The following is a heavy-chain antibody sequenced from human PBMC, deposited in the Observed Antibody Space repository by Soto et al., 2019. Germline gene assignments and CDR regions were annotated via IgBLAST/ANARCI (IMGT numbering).Heavy chain of an antibody. CDR1: GYTLTELS. J-gene: IGHJ5*02. V-gene: IGHV1-24*01. CDR3: ATEYPYYDLHGPFDP. CDR2: FDPEDGET. D-gene: IGHD3-3*01. Sequence: ASVKVSCKVSGYTLTELSMHWVRQAPGKGLEWMGGFDPEDGETIYAQKFQGRVTMTEDTSTDTAYMELSSLRSEDTAVYYCATEYPYYDLHGPFDPWGPGTLVTVSS.